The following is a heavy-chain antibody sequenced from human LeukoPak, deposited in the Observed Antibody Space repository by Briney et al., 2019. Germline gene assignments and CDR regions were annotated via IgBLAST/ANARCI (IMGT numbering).Heavy chain of an antibody. CDR2: ISGSGGST. Sequence: GGSLRLSCAASGFTFSSYAVSWVRQAPGKGLERVSAISGSGGSTYYADSVKGRFTISRDNSKNTLYLQMNSLRAEDTAVYYCAKDTYGRPYYYYYMDVWGKGTTVTVSS. D-gene: IGHD3-10*01. V-gene: IGHV3-23*01. CDR1: GFTFSSYA. J-gene: IGHJ6*03. CDR3: AKDTYGRPYYYYYMDV.